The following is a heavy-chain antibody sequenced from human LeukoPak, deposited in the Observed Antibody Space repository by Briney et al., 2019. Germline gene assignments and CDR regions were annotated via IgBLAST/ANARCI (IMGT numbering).Heavy chain of an antibody. CDR1: GGSISSSSYY. Sequence: PSGTLSLTCTVSGGSISSSSYYWGWIRQPPGKGLEWIGSIYYSGSTYYNPSLKSRVTISVDTSKNQFSLKLSSVTAADTAVYYCARHVSYSPYYGMDVWGQGTTVTVSS. V-gene: IGHV4-39*01. CDR2: IYYSGST. J-gene: IGHJ6*02. CDR3: ARHVSYSPYYGMDV. D-gene: IGHD1-26*01.